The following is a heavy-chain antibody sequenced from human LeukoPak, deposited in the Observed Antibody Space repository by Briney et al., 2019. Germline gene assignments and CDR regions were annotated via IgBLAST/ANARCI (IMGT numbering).Heavy chain of an antibody. D-gene: IGHD5-12*01. CDR1: GFTFSDYW. CDR3: AQGGATISDY. J-gene: IGHJ4*02. V-gene: IGHV3-7*02. CDR2: IKQDGSEK. Sequence: GGSLRLSCAASGFTFSDYWMSWVRQTPGRGLEWVANIKQDGSEKYYADSVKGRFTISRDNAKNSLYLQMNTLRVEDTAVYYCAQGGATISDYWGQGTLVTVSS.